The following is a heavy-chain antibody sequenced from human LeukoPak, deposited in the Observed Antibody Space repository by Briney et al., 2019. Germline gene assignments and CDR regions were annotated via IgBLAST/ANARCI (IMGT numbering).Heavy chain of an antibody. CDR1: GGTFNNYA. CDR2: IIPIFGTA. V-gene: IGHV1-69*13. Sequence: GASVKVSCKASGGTFNNYAINWVRQAPGQGLEWMGGIIPIFGTANYAQKFQGRVTITADESTSTAYMELSSLRSEDTAVYYCARDRFGEFERRALIDYWGQGTLVTVSS. J-gene: IGHJ4*02. CDR3: ARDRFGEFERRALIDY. D-gene: IGHD3-10*01.